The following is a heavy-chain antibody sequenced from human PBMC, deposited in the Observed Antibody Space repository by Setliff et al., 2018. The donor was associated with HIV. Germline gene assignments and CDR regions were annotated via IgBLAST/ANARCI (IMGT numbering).Heavy chain of an antibody. V-gene: IGHV1-46*03. CDR3: GRNPRIAVAGTDYYYYMDV. Sequence: ASVKVSCKASGYTFTSYYMHWVRQAPGQGLEWMGIINPSGGSTSYAQKFQGRVTMTRDTSASTVYMELSSLRSEDTAVYYYGRNPRIAVAGTDYYYYMDVWGKGTTVTVSS. CDR2: INPSGGST. CDR1: GYTFTSYY. J-gene: IGHJ6*03. D-gene: IGHD6-19*01.